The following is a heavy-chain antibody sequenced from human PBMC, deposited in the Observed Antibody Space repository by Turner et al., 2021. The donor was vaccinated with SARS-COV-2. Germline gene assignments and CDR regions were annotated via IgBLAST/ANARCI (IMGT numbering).Heavy chain of an antibody. CDR3: ARVGVGGSSWPKDFDY. V-gene: IGHV1-69*01. Sequence: QVQLVQSGAEVKKPGSSVKVSCKASGGTFSTYAITWVRQAPGQGLEWMGGIIPIFGTANYEQKFQGRVTITADESTSTAYMELSSLRAEDTAVDYCARVGVGGSSWPKDFDYWGQGTLVTVSS. J-gene: IGHJ4*02. CDR2: IIPIFGTA. D-gene: IGHD6-13*01. CDR1: GGTFSTYA.